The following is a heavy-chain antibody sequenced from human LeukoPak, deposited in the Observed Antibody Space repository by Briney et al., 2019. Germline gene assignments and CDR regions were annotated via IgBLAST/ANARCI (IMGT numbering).Heavy chain of an antibody. CDR2: IYYSGSS. D-gene: IGHD3-10*01. J-gene: IGHJ5*02. CDR1: GGSISSSGYY. CDR3: ARGGYYGSGNDFRFDP. V-gene: IGHV4-39*07. Sequence: SETLSLTCTVSGGSISSSGYYWGWVRQPPGKELEWIGSIYYSGSSHYNPSLKSRVSMSRDTAKNQFSLKLSSVTAADTAIYYCARGGYYGSGNDFRFDPWGQGTLVTVSS.